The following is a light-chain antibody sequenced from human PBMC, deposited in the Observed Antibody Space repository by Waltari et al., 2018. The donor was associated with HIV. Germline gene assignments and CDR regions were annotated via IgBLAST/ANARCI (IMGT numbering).Light chain of an antibody. V-gene: IGLV1-44*01. J-gene: IGLJ3*02. Sequence: QSVLTQPPSASGTPGQRVTISCSGSSSNIGSNTVNWYQQLPGTAPKLLIYRNNQRPPGVPDRFFGSKSGTSASLAISGLQSEDEADYYCAAWDDSLNGWVFGGGTKLTVL. CDR3: AAWDDSLNGWV. CDR2: RNN. CDR1: SSNIGSNT.